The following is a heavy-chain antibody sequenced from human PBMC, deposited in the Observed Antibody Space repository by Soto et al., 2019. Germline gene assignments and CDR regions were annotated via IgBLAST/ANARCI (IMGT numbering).Heavy chain of an antibody. CDR3: VQSRCGGDCLEIYSSHAYNGLDV. CDR2: LYWDADK. J-gene: IGHJ6*02. CDR1: GLSLRTTGVG. D-gene: IGHD2-21*02. V-gene: IGHV2-5*02. Sequence: QVTLKESGPTLVKPTQTLTLTCTVSGLSLRTTGVGVGWVRQPPGKALEWLALLYWDADKRYSTSLRSRLTLAKNIAENQVVLTMTNMDTVDTATYYCVQSRCGGDCLEIYSSHAYNGLDVWGQGTTVTFSS.